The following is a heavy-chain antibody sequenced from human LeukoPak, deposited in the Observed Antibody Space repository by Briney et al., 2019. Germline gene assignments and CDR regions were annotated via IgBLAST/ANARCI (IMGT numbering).Heavy chain of an antibody. CDR3: AKGRGAFDI. CDR2: ISNGGSNK. V-gene: IGHV3-30*18. D-gene: IGHD3-10*01. Sequence: QSGRSQRLSCVAPGPTYSSYGTHWVRQAPAKGLEWVAFISNGGSNKYYADSVKGRFTISRDNSKNTLYLQMNSLRAEDTAVYYCAKGRGAFDIWGQGTMVTVSS. CDR1: GPTYSSYG. J-gene: IGHJ3*02.